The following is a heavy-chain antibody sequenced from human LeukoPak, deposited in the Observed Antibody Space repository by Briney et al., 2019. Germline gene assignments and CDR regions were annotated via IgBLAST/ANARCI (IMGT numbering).Heavy chain of an antibody. CDR2: INHSGST. CDR1: GGSFSGYY. CDR3: ARAPEL. Sequence: SETLSLTCAVYGGSFSGYYWSWIRQPPGKGLEWIGEINHSGSTNYNPSLKSRVTISVDTSKNQFSLKLSSVTAADTAVYYCARAPELWSQGTLVTVSS. V-gene: IGHV4-34*01. D-gene: IGHD1-7*01. J-gene: IGHJ4*02.